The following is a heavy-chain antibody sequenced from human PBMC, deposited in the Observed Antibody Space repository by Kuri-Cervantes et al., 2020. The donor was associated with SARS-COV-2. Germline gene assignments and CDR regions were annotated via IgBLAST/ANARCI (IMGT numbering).Heavy chain of an antibody. CDR2: INSDGSST. CDR1: GFTFSSYW. Sequence: GESLKISCAASGFTFSSYWMHWVRQAPGKGMVWVSRINSDGSSTSYADSGKGRFTISRDNAKNTLYLQMNSLRADDTAVYYCAKYIGSGTNTPDYWGQGTLVTVSS. D-gene: IGHD3-10*01. V-gene: IGHV3-74*01. CDR3: AKYIGSGTNTPDY. J-gene: IGHJ4*02.